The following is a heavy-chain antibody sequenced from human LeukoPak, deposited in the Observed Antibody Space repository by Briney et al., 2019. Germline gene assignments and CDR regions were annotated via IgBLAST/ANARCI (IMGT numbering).Heavy chain of an antibody. D-gene: IGHD2-2*01. CDR1: GFTFSSYS. CDR3: ARGVPAAHNWFDP. CDR2: ISSSSSYI. J-gene: IGHJ5*02. V-gene: IGHV3-21*01. Sequence: GGSLRLSCAASGFTFSSYSMNWVRQAPGKGLEWVSSISSSSSYIYYADSVKGRFTISRDNAKNSLYLQMNSLRAEDTAVYYCARGVPAAHNWFDPWGQGTLVTVSS.